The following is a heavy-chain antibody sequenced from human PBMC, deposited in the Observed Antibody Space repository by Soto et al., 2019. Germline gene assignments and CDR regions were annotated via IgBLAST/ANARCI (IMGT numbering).Heavy chain of an antibody. Sequence: QVQLQQWGAGLLKPSETLSLTCAVYCGSFSGYYWSWIRQPPGKGLEWIGEINHSGSTNYNPSLKSRVTMSVDTAKAQFSLKLSSVTAAETAVYYCARTSRFDCWGQGTLVTVSS. V-gene: IGHV4-34*01. CDR3: ARTSRFDC. D-gene: IGHD6-6*01. CDR2: INHSGST. CDR1: CGSFSGYY. J-gene: IGHJ4*02.